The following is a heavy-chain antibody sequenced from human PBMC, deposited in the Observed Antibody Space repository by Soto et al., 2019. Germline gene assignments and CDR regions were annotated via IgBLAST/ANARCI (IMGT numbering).Heavy chain of an antibody. D-gene: IGHD1-1*01. CDR3: ARGRYGDY. V-gene: IGHV1-18*01. J-gene: IGHJ4*02. Sequence: QVHLVQSGAEVKKPGASVKVSCKGSGYAFTTYGITWVRQAPGQGLECMGWISAHNGNTNYAQKLQGRVTVTRDTSTSTAYMELRSVRSDDTAVYYCARGRYGDYWGQGALVTVSS. CDR2: ISAHNGNT. CDR1: GYAFTTYG.